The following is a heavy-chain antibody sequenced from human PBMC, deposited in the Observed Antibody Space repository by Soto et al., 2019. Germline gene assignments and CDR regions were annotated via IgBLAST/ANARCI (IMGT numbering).Heavy chain of an antibody. CDR2: INAGNGNT. Sequence: ASVKVSCKASGYTFTSYAMHWVRQAPGQRLEWMEWINAGNGNTKYSQKFQGRVTITRDTSASTAYMELSSLRSEDTAVYYCARPGPSHYYYYGMDVWGQGTTVTVSS. CDR1: GYTFTSYA. V-gene: IGHV1-3*01. D-gene: IGHD2-8*02. CDR3: ARPGPSHYYYYGMDV. J-gene: IGHJ6*02.